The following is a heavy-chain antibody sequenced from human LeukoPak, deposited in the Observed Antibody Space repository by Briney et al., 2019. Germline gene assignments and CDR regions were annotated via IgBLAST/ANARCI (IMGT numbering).Heavy chain of an antibody. V-gene: IGHV4-34*01. CDR1: GASFRNYY. Sequence: PSETLSLTCAVYGASFRNYYWSWIRQTPGKGLEWIGEIDHSGTTNYNPSFKSRVTISLDTSKNQFSLKLSSVTAADTAVYYCASVIWFGELFPPSWGQGTLVTVSS. D-gene: IGHD3-10*01. CDR2: IDHSGTT. J-gene: IGHJ5*02. CDR3: ASVIWFGELFPPS.